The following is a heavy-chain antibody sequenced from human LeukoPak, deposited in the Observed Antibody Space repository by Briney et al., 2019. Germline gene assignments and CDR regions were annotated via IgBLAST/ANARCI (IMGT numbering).Heavy chain of an antibody. V-gene: IGHV4-39*07. CDR2: ISNSGST. CDR1: GASITSNTYY. Sequence: PSETLSLTCTVSGASITSNTYYWGWVRQPPGKGLEWIGYISNSGSTYYNPSFKSRVTISVDTSKTQFSLRLTSVTAADTAVYYCARLGGVATTPLDHWGQGTLVTVSS. J-gene: IGHJ4*02. D-gene: IGHD5-12*01. CDR3: ARLGGVATTPLDH.